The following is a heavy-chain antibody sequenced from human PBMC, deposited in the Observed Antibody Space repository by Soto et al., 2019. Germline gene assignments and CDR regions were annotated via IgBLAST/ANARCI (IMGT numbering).Heavy chain of an antibody. CDR1: GFTFSSYG. CDR3: AKDWDVYSSGWDATWGYFDY. Sequence: GGSLRLSCAASGFTFSSYGMHWVRQAPGKGLEWVAVISYDGSNKYYADSVKGRFTISRDNSKNTLYLQMNSLRAEDTVVYYCAKDWDVYSSGWDATWGYFDYWGQGTLVTVSS. V-gene: IGHV3-30*18. J-gene: IGHJ4*02. D-gene: IGHD6-19*01. CDR2: ISYDGSNK.